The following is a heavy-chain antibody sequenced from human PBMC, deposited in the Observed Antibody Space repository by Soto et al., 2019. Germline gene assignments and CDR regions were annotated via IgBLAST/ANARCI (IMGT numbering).Heavy chain of an antibody. CDR1: GYDFNTNW. CDR3: ARLPRDCNKTSCYYADH. D-gene: IGHD3-3*01. V-gene: IGHV5-51*01. J-gene: IGHJ4*02. CDR2: MYPGDSDT. Sequence: GESLKISCRGSGYDFNTNWFGWVRQLPGRGLEWVGIMYPGDSDTRYNPSLQGHVTLSVDVTVSTAFLQWRSLVTSDTGMYFCARLPRDCNKTSCYYADHWGQGTQVTVSS.